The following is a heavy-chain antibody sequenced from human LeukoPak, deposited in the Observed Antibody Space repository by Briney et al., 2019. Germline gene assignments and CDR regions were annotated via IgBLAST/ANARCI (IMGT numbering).Heavy chain of an antibody. D-gene: IGHD3-22*01. CDR3: ARYYDSSGYWSTPHFDY. CDR2: IQYSGST. V-gene: IGHV4-61*01. CDR1: GDSVSGISFY. Sequence: SETLSLTCTVSGDSVSGISFYWSWNRQPPGKGLQYIGYIQYSGSTNYNPSLKSRVTISVDTSKNQFSLKLSSVTAADTAVYYCARYYDSSGYWSTPHFDYWGQGTLVTVSS. J-gene: IGHJ4*02.